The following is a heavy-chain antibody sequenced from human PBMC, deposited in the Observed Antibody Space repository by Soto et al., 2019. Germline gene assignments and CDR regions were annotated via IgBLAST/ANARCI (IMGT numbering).Heavy chain of an antibody. CDR1: GFTVSTKY. V-gene: IGHV3-66*01. CDR3: ARDPWASDY. CDR2: IYSGGST. Sequence: EVQLVESGGGLVQPGGSLSLSCAASGFTVSTKYMSWVGQAPGKGLEWVSVIYSGGSTFYADSVRGRFTISRDNSKNTVNLQMNSLRAADTAVYYCARDPWASDYWGQGTLVTVSS. J-gene: IGHJ4*02. D-gene: IGHD3-16*01.